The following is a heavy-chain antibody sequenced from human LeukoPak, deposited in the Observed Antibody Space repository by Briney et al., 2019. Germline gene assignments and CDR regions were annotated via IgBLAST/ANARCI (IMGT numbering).Heavy chain of an antibody. Sequence: PGGSLRLSCAASGFTVSSNYMSCVRQAPGKGLEWVSVIYSGGSTYYEDSVKGRFTISRDNSKNTLYLQMNSLRAEDTAVYYCTVTIVYWGQGTLVTVSS. CDR3: TVTIVY. V-gene: IGHV3-53*01. CDR2: IYSGGST. D-gene: IGHD4-17*01. CDR1: GFTVSSNY. J-gene: IGHJ4*02.